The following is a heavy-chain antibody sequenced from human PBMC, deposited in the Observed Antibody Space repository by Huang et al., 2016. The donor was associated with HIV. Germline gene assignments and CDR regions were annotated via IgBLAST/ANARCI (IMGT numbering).Heavy chain of an antibody. V-gene: IGHV3-30*02. CDR1: GLNFSNYG. CDR2: IGYDGSYE. J-gene: IGHJ4*02. Sequence: VQLMESGGDVVHLGGSRTLSCVVSGLNFSNYGMHWIRQVPGKGLEWVTFIGYDGSYEYYTASVKGRFIVSRDNFKNTLYLRMNSLRPEDTAIYYCAKDTWGGIADHWGQGTRVTVSS. D-gene: IGHD3-16*01. CDR3: AKDTWGGIADH.